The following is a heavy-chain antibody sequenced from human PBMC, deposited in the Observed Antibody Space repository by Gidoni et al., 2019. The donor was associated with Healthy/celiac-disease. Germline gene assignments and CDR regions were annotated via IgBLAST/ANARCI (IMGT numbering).Heavy chain of an antibody. CDR3: ARDLDSNLLSNGYYYGMDV. J-gene: IGHJ6*02. CDR1: GFTFSSYW. Sequence: EVQLVESGGGLVQPGGSLRLACAASGFTFSSYWMSWVRQAPGKGLEGVANIKQDGSEKYYVDSVKSRFTISRDNAKNSLYLQMNSLRAEDTAVYYCARDLDSNLLSNGYYYGMDVWGQGTTVTVSS. D-gene: IGHD3-22*01. V-gene: IGHV3-7*04. CDR2: IKQDGSEK.